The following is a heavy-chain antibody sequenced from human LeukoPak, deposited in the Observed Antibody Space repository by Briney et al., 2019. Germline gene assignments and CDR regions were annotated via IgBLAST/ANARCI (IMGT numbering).Heavy chain of an antibody. V-gene: IGHV4-61*02. CDR1: GDSLSIERFY. CDR2: IKSSNT. J-gene: IGHJ4*02. Sequence: PSETLSLTRTVSGDSLSIERFYWASVRQPGGEGLGWVGRIKSSNTNYNPSLKSRDNKSLDPATNQFPLKLSSLTAADTAVYYCARVPDWTYVPDYWGQGTLVTVSS. CDR3: ARVPDWTYVPDY. D-gene: IGHD3-16*01.